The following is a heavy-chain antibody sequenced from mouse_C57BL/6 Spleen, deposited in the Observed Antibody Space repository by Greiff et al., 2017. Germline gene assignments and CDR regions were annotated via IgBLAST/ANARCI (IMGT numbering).Heavy chain of an antibody. CDR3: ARSDDYFDY. CDR1: GYTFTDYY. V-gene: IGHV1-19*01. Sequence: EVKLQQSGSVLVKPGASVKMSCKASGYTFTDYYMNWVKQSHGKSLEWIGVIDPYNGGTSYNQKFKGKATLTVDKSSSTAYMELNSLTSEDSAVYYCARSDDYFDYSGQGTTLTVSS. CDR2: IDPYNGGT. J-gene: IGHJ2*01.